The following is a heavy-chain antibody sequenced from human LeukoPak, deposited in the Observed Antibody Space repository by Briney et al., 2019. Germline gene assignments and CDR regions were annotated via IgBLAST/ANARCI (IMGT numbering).Heavy chain of an antibody. Sequence: SETLSLTCTVSGGSISSGSYYWSWIRQPAGKGLEWIGRIYTSGSTNYNPSLKSRVTISVDTSKNQFSLKLSSVTAADTAVYYCARGVTYYYDVYYMDVWGKGTTVTVSS. CDR3: ARGVTYYYDVYYMDV. CDR2: IYTSGST. V-gene: IGHV4-61*02. J-gene: IGHJ6*03. D-gene: IGHD3-22*01. CDR1: GGSISSGSYY.